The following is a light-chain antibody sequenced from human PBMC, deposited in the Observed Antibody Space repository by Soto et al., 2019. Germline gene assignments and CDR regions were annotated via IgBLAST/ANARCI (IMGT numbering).Light chain of an antibody. CDR1: QSVSNN. CDR2: GAS. Sequence: EVVMTPSPATLSVSPGEGATLSCRASQSVSNNLAWYPQEPGQAPRLVIFGASTRATGIPARFSGSGSGTECTLTISSLQSEDFAVYYCQQYNNWPLTFGGGTKVEIK. J-gene: IGKJ4*01. CDR3: QQYNNWPLT. V-gene: IGKV3-15*01.